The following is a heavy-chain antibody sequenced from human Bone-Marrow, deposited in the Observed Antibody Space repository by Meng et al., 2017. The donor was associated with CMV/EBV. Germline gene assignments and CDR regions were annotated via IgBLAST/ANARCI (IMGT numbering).Heavy chain of an antibody. D-gene: IGHD3-22*01. CDR3: GRDRSGWGYFDY. J-gene: IGHJ4*02. V-gene: IGHV4-31*03. CDR1: GGSISSGGYY. CDR2: IYDSGST. Sequence: SETLSLTCSVSGGSISSGGYYWSWIRQHPGKGLEWIGYIYDSGSTYYNPSLKSRVTISEQTSKNRFSLKLSSVTAADTAVYYCGRDRSGWGYFDYWGQGTMVTVSS.